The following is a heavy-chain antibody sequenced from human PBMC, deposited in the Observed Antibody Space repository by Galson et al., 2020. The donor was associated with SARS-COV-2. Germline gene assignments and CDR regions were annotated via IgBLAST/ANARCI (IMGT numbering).Heavy chain of an antibody. V-gene: IGHV3-48*04. CDR2: ISSTSTNI. J-gene: IGHJ6*02. CDR1: GFTFSSYS. Sequence: GGSLRLSCAASGFTFSSYSMNWVRQAPGTGLEWISYISSTSTNIYDADSVRGRFTISRDNAKNSVYLQMNSLRAEDTAVYYCAREQYQLPYYYYYGMDVWGQGTTVTVSS. D-gene: IGHD2-2*01. CDR3: AREQYQLPYYYYYGMDV.